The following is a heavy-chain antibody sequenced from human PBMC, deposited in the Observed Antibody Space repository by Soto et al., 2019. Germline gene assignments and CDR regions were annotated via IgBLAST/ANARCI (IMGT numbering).Heavy chain of an antibody. CDR2: ISGTSSYI. CDR1: GSTFSTYS. J-gene: IGHJ4*02. CDR3: ARDPVYSDSSGYYFDY. D-gene: IGHD3-22*01. Sequence: GGSLRLSCAASGSTFSTYSMNWVRQAPGKGLEWVSSISGTSSYIYYAASVKGRFTISRDNANNSLYLQLNSLRAEDTAVYYCARDPVYSDSSGYYFDYWGQGTLVTVSS. V-gene: IGHV3-21*01.